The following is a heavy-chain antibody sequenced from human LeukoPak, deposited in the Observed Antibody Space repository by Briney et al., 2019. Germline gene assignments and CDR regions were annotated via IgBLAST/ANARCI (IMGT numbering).Heavy chain of an antibody. CDR3: ARHRAYSSSSPFDY. CDR1: GGSISSLY. Sequence: SETLCLTCSVSGGSISSLYWSWIRQPPGKGLEWIGYIYYTGSTNYNPSLKSRVTMFVDMSKNQFSLRLSSVTAADTAVYYCARHRAYSSSSPFDYWGQGTLVTVSS. J-gene: IGHJ4*02. CDR2: IYYTGST. D-gene: IGHD6-6*01. V-gene: IGHV4-59*08.